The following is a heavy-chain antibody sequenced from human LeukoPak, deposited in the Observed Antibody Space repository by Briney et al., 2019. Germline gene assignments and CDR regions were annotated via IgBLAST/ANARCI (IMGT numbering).Heavy chain of an antibody. J-gene: IGHJ5*02. CDR1: GYTFTGYY. V-gene: IGHV1-2*02. CDR3: AREGCSSTSCYEEYNWFDP. D-gene: IGHD2-2*01. CDR2: INANSGGT. Sequence: GASVKVSCNASGYTFTGYYMHWVRQAPGQGLEWMGWINANSGGTNYAQKFQGRVTMTRDTSISTAYMELSRLRSDDTAVYYCAREGCSSTSCYEEYNWFDPWGQGTLVTVSS.